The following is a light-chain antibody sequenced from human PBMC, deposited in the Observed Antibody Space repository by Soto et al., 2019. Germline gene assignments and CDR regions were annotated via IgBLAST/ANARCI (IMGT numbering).Light chain of an antibody. J-gene: IGKJ1*01. Sequence: EIVLTQSPGTLSLSPGERATLSCRASQSVSSSYLAWYQQKPGQAPGLLIYDASKRASGFPARFSGSGSGKDFTLTISSLEPEDFAVYYCQERTGWPPWTFGQGTKVDIK. V-gene: IGKV3D-20*02. CDR3: QERTGWPPWT. CDR1: QSVSSSY. CDR2: DAS.